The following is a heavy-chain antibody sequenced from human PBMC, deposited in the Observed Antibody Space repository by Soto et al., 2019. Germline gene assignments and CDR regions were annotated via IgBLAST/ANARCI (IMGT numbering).Heavy chain of an antibody. CDR1: GFTFSTYW. Sequence: EVQLVESGGGLVQPGGSLRLSCAASGFTFSTYWMHWVRQAPEKGLLWVSHINGDGSYTDFADSVKGRFTLSRDNAKNTVYLQMPSLRVEDTAVYFCVRTWHGFDIWGPGTMVTVSS. CDR2: INGDGSYT. V-gene: IGHV3-74*01. J-gene: IGHJ3*02. CDR3: VRTWHGFDI.